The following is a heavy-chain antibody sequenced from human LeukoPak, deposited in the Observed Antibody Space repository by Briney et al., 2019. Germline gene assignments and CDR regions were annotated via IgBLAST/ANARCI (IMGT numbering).Heavy chain of an antibody. CDR1: GGSIISDSY. V-gene: IGHV4-61*02. CDR2: VYHNGRA. Sequence: SETLSLTCTGSGGSIISDSYWTWIRQSAGGKLEWIGRVYHNGRASYNPSLLSRLAISIDTSENQFSLDLSSVTAADTGVYYCARGSCGVDCPGFNWLDPWGQGAPVTVSS. D-gene: IGHD2-21*01. J-gene: IGHJ5*02. CDR3: ARGSCGVDCPGFNWLDP.